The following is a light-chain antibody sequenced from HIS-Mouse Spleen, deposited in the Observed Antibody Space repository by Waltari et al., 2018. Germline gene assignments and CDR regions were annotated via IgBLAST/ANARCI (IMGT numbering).Light chain of an antibody. J-gene: IGLJ2*01. CDR1: NIGSER. Sequence: SYVLTQPPSVSVAPGKTARITCGGNNIGSERGHWYQQKPGQAPVLVVYDDSDRPSGIPERFSGSNSGNTATLTISRVEAGDEADYYCQVWDSSSDHVVFGGGTKLTVL. V-gene: IGLV3-21*03. CDR3: QVWDSSSDHVV. CDR2: DDS.